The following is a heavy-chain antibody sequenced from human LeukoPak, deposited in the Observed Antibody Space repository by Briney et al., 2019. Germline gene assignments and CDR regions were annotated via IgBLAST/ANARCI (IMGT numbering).Heavy chain of an antibody. J-gene: IGHJ4*02. CDR1: GFTLSDYC. CDR3: ARGGPSTYDFWSGYYNDQYYFDY. D-gene: IGHD3-3*01. CDR2: ISSSGSTI. V-gene: IGHV3-11*01. Sequence: GGSLRLSCAASGFTLSDYCMSWIRQAPGKGLEWVSYISSSGSTIYYADSVEGRFTISRDNAKSSLYLQMNSLRAEDTAVYYCARGGPSTYDFWSGYYNDQYYFDYWGQGTLVTVAS.